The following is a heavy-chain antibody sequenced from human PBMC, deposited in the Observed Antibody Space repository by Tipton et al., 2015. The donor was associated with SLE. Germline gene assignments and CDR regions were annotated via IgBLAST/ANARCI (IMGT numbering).Heavy chain of an antibody. J-gene: IGHJ4*02. Sequence: QLVQSGAEVKKPGASVKVSCTASGYTFIDNYMHWVRQAPGQGLEWMGWIDPIRGDTSYAQKFQGRVNLTLDTSTSTAYMDLTSLKADDTAVHYCARDSGGDYDYYFESWGQGTLVTVSS. CDR1: GYTFIDNY. CDR2: IDPIRGDT. V-gene: IGHV1-2*02. CDR3: ARDSGGDYDYYFES. D-gene: IGHD3-3*01.